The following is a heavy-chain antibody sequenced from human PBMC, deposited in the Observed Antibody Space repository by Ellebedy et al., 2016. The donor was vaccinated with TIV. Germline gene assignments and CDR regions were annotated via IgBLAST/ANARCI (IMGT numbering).Heavy chain of an antibody. D-gene: IGHD6-13*01. V-gene: IGHV1-2*02. CDR2: INPNSGGT. CDR1: GYTFTGYY. CDR3: ARDPNSSSWYRDYYYGMDV. J-gene: IGHJ6*02. Sequence: ASVKVSCKASGYTFTGYYMHWVRQAPGQGLEWMGWINPNSGGTNYAQKFQGRVTMTRDTSTSTVYMELSSLRSEDTAVYYCARDPNSSSWYRDYYYGMDVWGQGTTVTVSS.